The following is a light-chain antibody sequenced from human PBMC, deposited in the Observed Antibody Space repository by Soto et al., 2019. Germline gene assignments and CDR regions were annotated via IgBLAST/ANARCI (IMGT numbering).Light chain of an antibody. J-gene: IGKJ5*01. V-gene: IGKV1-12*01. Sequence: DIQMTQSPSSLSGSVGDRVTITCQASQDIGNSVNWYQQKPGKAPKLLIYAASSLQSGVPSRFSGSGFGTDFTLTISSLQPEDSAIYYCQQADTFPITFGQGTRLEIK. CDR3: QQADTFPIT. CDR1: QDIGNS. CDR2: AAS.